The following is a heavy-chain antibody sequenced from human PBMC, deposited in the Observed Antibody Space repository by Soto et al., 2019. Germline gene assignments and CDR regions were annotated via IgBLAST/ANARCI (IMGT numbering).Heavy chain of an antibody. J-gene: IGHJ5*02. Sequence: SETLSLTCTVSGGSISSYYWSWIRQPPGKGLEWIGYIYYSGSTNYNPSLKSRVTISVDTSKNQFSLKLSSVTAADTAVYYCAREVVTIFGVVMDTRQGTRYNWFDPWGQGTLVTVSS. V-gene: IGHV4-59*01. CDR1: GGSISSYY. CDR3: AREVVTIFGVVMDTRQGTRYNWFDP. CDR2: IYYSGST. D-gene: IGHD3-3*01.